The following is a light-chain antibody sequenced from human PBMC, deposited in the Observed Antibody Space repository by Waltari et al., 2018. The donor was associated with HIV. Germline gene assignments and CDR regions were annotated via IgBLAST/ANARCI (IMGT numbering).Light chain of an antibody. V-gene: IGKV1-39*01. J-gene: IGKJ3*01. CDR2: ATS. CDR3: QQSYSTPFT. Sequence: DIQMTQSPSSLSASVGDTVTITCRASQSISRYLNWYRQRTGKDPNLLIYATSSLQSGVPSRFGGSGSGTDFTLTITSLQPEDFATYYCQQSYSTPFTFGPGTKVDV. CDR1: QSISRY.